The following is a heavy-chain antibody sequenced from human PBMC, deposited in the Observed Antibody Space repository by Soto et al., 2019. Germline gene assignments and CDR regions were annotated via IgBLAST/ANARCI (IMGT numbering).Heavy chain of an antibody. V-gene: IGHV4-39*01. J-gene: IGHJ6*03. D-gene: IGHD3-3*01. CDR3: ARIKIVGVLTYYMDA. Sequence: QLQLQESGPGLVKPSETLSLTCTVSGDSITISSHYWGWIRQPPGKGLEWITNIYYSGSTYYNPSLKRRVTISLDTSKNQVSLKLGSVTAADTAVYYCARIKIVGVLTYYMDAWGKGTTVTVSS. CDR1: GDSITISSHY. CDR2: IYYSGST.